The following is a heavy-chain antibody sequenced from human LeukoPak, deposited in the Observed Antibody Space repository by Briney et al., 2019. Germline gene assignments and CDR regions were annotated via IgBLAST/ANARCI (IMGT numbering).Heavy chain of an antibody. D-gene: IGHD2-2*01. Sequence: GGSLRLSCAASGFTFSSYSMNWVRQAPGKGLEWVSSISSSSSYIYYADSVKGRFTISRDNAKNSLYLQMNSLRAEDTAVYYCARERSYCSSTSCYVDDAFDIWGQGTMVTVSS. V-gene: IGHV3-21*01. CDR2: ISSSSSYI. J-gene: IGHJ3*02. CDR1: GFTFSSYS. CDR3: ARERSYCSSTSCYVDDAFDI.